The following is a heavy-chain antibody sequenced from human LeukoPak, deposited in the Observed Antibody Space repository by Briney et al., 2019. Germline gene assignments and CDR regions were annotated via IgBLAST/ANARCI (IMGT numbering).Heavy chain of an antibody. CDR1: GYSFPNYW. CDR3: ARRKGDGYNSPFDY. D-gene: IGHD5-24*01. Sequence: GESLKISCKGSGYSFPNYWIGWVRQMPGQGREWMGIIYPADSDTRYSPSFQGQVTISADKSINTAYLQWTSLKASDTAMYYCARRKGDGYNSPFDYWGQGTLVTVSS. CDR2: IYPADSDT. V-gene: IGHV5-51*01. J-gene: IGHJ4*02.